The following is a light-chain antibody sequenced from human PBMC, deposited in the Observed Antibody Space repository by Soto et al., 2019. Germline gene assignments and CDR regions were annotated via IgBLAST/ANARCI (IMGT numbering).Light chain of an antibody. CDR1: QSVSSN. J-gene: IGKJ3*01. CDR3: QQYNSSSFT. CDR2: GAS. V-gene: IGKV3-15*01. Sequence: EIVMTQSPATLSVSPGERATLSCRASQSVSSNLAWYQQKPGQAPRLLLYGASTRTTGIPARFSGSGSGTEFTLTISSLYSEDFAVYYYQQYNSSSFTFGPGTKVDIK.